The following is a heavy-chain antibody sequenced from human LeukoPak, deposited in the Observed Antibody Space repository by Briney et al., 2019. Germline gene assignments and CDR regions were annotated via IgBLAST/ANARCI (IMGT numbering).Heavy chain of an antibody. CDR2: MYLSGTT. CDR3: AGLVGRYSSGLYYYYFDY. Sequence: GSLRLSCAASGFTFSSYAMSWARQAPGKGLEWIGEMYLSGTTHSNPSVKSRVTISIDKSKNQFFLNLSSVTAADTAVYYCAGLVGRYSSGLYYYYFDYWGQGTLVTVSS. J-gene: IGHJ4*02. D-gene: IGHD3-22*01. V-gene: IGHV4-4*02. CDR1: GFTFSSYAM.